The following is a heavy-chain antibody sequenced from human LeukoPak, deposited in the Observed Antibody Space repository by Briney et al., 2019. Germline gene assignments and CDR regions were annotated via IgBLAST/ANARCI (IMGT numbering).Heavy chain of an antibody. Sequence: GGSLRLSCTASGFTFNSYWMHWVRQAPGKGLVWVSRINSDGSSTSYADSVKGRFTISRDNAKNTLCLQMNSLRAEDTAVYYCARDAPSSGYYPYWGQGTLVTVSS. J-gene: IGHJ4*02. D-gene: IGHD3-22*01. V-gene: IGHV3-74*01. CDR2: INSDGSST. CDR1: GFTFNSYW. CDR3: ARDAPSSGYYPY.